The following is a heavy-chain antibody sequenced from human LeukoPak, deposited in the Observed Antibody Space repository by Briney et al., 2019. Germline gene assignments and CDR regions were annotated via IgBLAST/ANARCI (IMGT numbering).Heavy chain of an antibody. Sequence: ASVKVSCKASGYTFTSYDINWVRQATGQGLEWMGWMNPNSGNTGYAQKFQGRVTMTRNTSISTAYMELSSLRSEDTAVYYCARGKQLGYCTNGVCPNWFDPWGQGTLVTVSS. J-gene: IGHJ5*02. CDR1: GYTFTSYD. CDR2: MNPNSGNT. CDR3: ARGKQLGYCTNGVCPNWFDP. D-gene: IGHD2-8*01. V-gene: IGHV1-8*01.